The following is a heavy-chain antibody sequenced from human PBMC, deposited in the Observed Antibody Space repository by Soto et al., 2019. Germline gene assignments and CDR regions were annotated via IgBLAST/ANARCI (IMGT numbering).Heavy chain of an antibody. Sequence: PGGSLRLSCAASGFTFSSYAMSWVRQAPGKGLEWVSAISGSGGSTYYADSVKGRFTISRDNSKITLYLQMNSLRAEDTAVYYCAKDLYYGSGSYYFTSPDAFDIWGQGTMVTVSS. V-gene: IGHV3-23*01. J-gene: IGHJ3*02. CDR3: AKDLYYGSGSYYFTSPDAFDI. CDR2: ISGSGGST. CDR1: GFTFSSYA. D-gene: IGHD3-10*01.